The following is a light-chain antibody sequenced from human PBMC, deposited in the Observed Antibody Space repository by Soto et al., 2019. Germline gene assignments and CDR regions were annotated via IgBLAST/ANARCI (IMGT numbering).Light chain of an antibody. CDR2: KAS. CDR3: QQYNSSPFT. Sequence: DIQMTQSPSTLSASVGDRVTITCRASQSISSWLAWYHQKPGKAPKLLIYKASSLESGVPSRFSGSGSGTDFTLTISSLQPDDLATYYCQQYNSSPFTFGPGTKVDIK. CDR1: QSISSW. V-gene: IGKV1-5*03. J-gene: IGKJ3*01.